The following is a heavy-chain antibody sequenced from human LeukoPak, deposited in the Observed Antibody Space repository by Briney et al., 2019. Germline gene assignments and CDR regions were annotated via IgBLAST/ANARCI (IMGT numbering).Heavy chain of an antibody. CDR2: INTNTGNP. CDR1: GYTFTGYY. CDR3: ARSGGSGSYYARYYYYYMDV. V-gene: IGHV7-4-1*02. Sequence: GASVKVSCKASGYTFTGYYMHWVRQAPGQGLEWMGWINTNTGNPTYAQGFTGRFVFSLDTSVSTAYLQISSLKAEDTAVYYCARSGGSGSYYARYYYYYMDVWGKGTTVTVSS. J-gene: IGHJ6*03. D-gene: IGHD3-10*01.